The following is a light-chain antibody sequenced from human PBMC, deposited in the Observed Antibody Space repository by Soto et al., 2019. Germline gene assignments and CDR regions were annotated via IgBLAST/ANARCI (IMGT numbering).Light chain of an antibody. CDR1: SSDVGSYNR. J-gene: IGLJ2*01. Sequence: QSALTQPTSVSGSPGQSVTISCTGTSSDVGSYNRVSWYQQPPGTAPKLMIYEVSNRPSGVPDRFSGSKSGNTASLTISGLQAEDEADYYCSSYTSSSTFSLVFGGGTKLTVL. CDR2: EVS. CDR3: SSYTSSSTFSLV. V-gene: IGLV2-18*02.